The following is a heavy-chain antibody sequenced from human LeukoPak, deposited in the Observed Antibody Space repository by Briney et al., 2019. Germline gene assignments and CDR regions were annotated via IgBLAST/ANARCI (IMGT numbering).Heavy chain of an antibody. CDR3: AKDLGLRYFDGYYGMDV. CDR2: ISGSGGST. Sequence: GGSLRLSCAASGFTFSSYAMSWVRQAPGKGLEWVSAISGSGGSTYYADSVKGRFTISRDNSKNTLYLQMSSLRAEDTAVYYCAKDLGLRYFDGYYGMDVWGQGPTVTVSS. D-gene: IGHD3-9*01. CDR1: GFTFSSYA. J-gene: IGHJ6*02. V-gene: IGHV3-23*01.